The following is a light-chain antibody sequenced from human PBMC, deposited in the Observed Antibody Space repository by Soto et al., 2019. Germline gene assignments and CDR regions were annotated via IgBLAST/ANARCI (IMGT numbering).Light chain of an antibody. CDR3: QSYDSSLSARV. V-gene: IGLV1-40*01. CDR2: GNS. CDR1: SSNIGAGYD. J-gene: IGLJ3*02. Sequence: QSVLTQPPSVSGAPGQRVTISCTGSSSNIGAGYDVHWYQQLPGTPPKLLIYGNSNRPAGVPDRFSGSESGTSASLAISGLQAQDEADYCCQSYDSSLSARVFGGGTKLTVL.